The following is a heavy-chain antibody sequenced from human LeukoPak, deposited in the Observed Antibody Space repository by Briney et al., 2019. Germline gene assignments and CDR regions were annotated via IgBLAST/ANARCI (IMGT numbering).Heavy chain of an antibody. CDR1: GFTFSSYG. CDR3: AKGPGVVPTYFDY. D-gene: IGHD2-2*01. CDR2: ISYDGSNK. V-gene: IGHV3-30*18. Sequence: GGSLRLSCAASGFTFSSYGMHWVRQAPGKGLEWVAVISYDGSNKYYADSVKGRFTISRDNPKNTLYLQMNSLRAEDTAVYYCAKGPGVVPTYFDYWGQGTLVTVSS. J-gene: IGHJ4*02.